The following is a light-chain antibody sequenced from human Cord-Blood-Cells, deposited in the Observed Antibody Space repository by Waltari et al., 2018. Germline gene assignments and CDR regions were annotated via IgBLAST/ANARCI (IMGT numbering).Light chain of an antibody. CDR3: QQYYSTPFT. CDR2: WAS. CDR1: QSVLYSSNNTNY. J-gene: IGKJ3*01. V-gene: IGKV4-1*01. Sequence: DIVMTQSPDSLAVPLGERATIHCKSSQSVLYSSNNTNYLAWYQQKPGQPPKLLIYWASTRESGVPDRFSGSGSGTDFTLTISSLQAEDVAVYYCQQYYSTPFTFGPGTKVDIK.